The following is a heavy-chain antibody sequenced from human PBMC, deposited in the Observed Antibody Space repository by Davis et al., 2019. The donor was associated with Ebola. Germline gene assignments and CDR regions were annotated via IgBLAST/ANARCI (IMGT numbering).Heavy chain of an antibody. Sequence: GESLKISCKGSGYSYVTYWITWVRQMPGKGLEWMGIIYTGDSDTRYSPSFRGQVTISADKSTKSAFLQWNSLEASDTAIYYCASLRRTITGMDDSFDIWGQGTMVTVSS. D-gene: IGHD5-24*01. J-gene: IGHJ3*02. CDR1: GYSYVTYW. CDR2: IYTGDSDT. V-gene: IGHV5-51*01. CDR3: ASLRRTITGMDDSFDI.